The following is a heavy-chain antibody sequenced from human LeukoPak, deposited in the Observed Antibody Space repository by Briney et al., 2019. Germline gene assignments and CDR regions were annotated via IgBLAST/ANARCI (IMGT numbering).Heavy chain of an antibody. CDR2: IIPIFGTA. CDR3: ARYYDILTGYPDY. V-gene: IGHV1-69*05. CDR1: GGSFSSYA. J-gene: IGHJ4*02. Sequence: SVKVSCKASGGSFSSYAISWVRQAPGQGLEWMGGIIPIFGTANYAQKLQGRVTMTTDTSTSTAYMELRSLRSDDTAVYYCARYYDILTGYPDYWGQGTLVTVSS. D-gene: IGHD3-9*01.